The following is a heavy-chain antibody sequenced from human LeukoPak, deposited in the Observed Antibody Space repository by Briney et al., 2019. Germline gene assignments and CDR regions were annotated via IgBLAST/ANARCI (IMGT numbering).Heavy chain of an antibody. V-gene: IGHV3-23*01. CDR3: AKRGVVIRVILVGFHKQAYYFDS. Sequence: ESMRLSCAVSGITLSNYGMSWVRQAPGKGLEWVAGISDTGGSTNYADSVKGRFTISRDNPKNTLYLQMNSLRAEDTAVYFCAKRGVVIRVILVGFHKQAYYFDSWGQGALVTVSS. J-gene: IGHJ4*02. D-gene: IGHD3-22*01. CDR2: ISDTGGST. CDR1: GITLSNYG.